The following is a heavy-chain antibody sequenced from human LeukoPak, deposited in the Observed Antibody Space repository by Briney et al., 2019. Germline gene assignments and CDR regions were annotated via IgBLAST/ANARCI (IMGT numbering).Heavy chain of an antibody. D-gene: IGHD2-21*01. CDR3: TREVS. J-gene: IGHJ4*02. Sequence: GGSLRLSCEGSGFTFSNYWMSWVRQAPGKGLEWVGFIRSKAYGGTTEYAASVKGRFTISRDDSKSIAYLQVNSLKTEDTAVYYCTREVSWGQGTLVTASS. CDR1: GFTFSNYW. CDR2: IRSKAYGGTT. V-gene: IGHV3-49*04.